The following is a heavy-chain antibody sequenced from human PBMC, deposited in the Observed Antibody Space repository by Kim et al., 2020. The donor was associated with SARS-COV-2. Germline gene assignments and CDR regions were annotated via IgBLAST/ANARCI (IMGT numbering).Heavy chain of an antibody. CDR3: ASTLGGY. D-gene: IGHD3-16*01. CDR2: YSGST. Sequence: YSGSTNYNPARKGRVTISVDTSKNQFSLKLSSVTAADRGVYYGASTLGGYWGQGTLVTVSS. V-gene: IGHV4-59*01. J-gene: IGHJ4*02.